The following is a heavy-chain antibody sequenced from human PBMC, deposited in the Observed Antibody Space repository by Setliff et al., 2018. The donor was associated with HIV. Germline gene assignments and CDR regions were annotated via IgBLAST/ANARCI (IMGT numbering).Heavy chain of an antibody. J-gene: IGHJ4*02. CDR1: GFTG. D-gene: IGHD2-15*01. CDR2: IWYDGSNI. V-gene: IGHV3-33*08. CDR3: SRDRVPYCSGDNCYDFDY. Sequence: GESLKISCAASGFTGMHWVRQAPGKGLEWVAVIWYDGSNIYYADSVKGRFTISRDNAKNSLYLQMNSLRVEDTAVYYCSRDRVPYCSGDNCYDFDYWGQGTLVTVSS.